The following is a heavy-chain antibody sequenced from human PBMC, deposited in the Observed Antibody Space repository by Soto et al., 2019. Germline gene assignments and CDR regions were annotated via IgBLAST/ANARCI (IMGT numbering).Heavy chain of an antibody. Sequence: SETPSLTCTVSGGSVNSGSYYWTWIRQPPGTGLEWIGYVYDSGSFNYNPSLKSRVTISVDTSKNQFSLKLNSVTAADTAVYYCARGDYALVYWGQGTLVTVS. V-gene: IGHV4-61*01. CDR1: GGSVNSGSYY. D-gene: IGHD3-16*01. J-gene: IGHJ4*02. CDR2: VYDSGSF. CDR3: ARGDYALVY.